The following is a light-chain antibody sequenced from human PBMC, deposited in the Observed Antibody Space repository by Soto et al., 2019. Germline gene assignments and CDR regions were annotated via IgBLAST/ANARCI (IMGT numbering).Light chain of an antibody. CDR3: AAWDDNLNGVV. CDR2: SNN. Sequence: QPVLTQPPSASGTPGQRVTISCSGSSSNIGSNTVSWYQQVPGTAPKLLIYSNNQRPSGVPDRCSGSKSGTSASLAISGLQSEDEADYYCAAWDDNLNGVVFGGGTKLTVL. V-gene: IGLV1-44*01. J-gene: IGLJ2*01. CDR1: SSNIGSNT.